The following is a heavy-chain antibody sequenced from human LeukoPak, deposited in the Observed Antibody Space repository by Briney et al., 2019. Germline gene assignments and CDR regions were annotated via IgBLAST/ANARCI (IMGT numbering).Heavy chain of an antibody. J-gene: IGHJ5*02. CDR3: ARLQYCSGTSCYWFDP. CDR1: GGSVSSGSCY. CDR2: IYYSGST. Sequence: SETLSLTCTVSGGSVSSGSCYWSWIRQPPGKGLEWIGYIYYSGSTNYNPSLKSRVTISVDTSKNQFSLKLSSVTAADTAVYYCARLQYCSGTSCYWFDPWGQGTLVTVSS. V-gene: IGHV4-61*01. D-gene: IGHD2-2*01.